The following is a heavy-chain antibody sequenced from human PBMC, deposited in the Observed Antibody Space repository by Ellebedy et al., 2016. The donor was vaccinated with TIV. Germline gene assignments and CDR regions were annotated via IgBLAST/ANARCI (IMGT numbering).Heavy chain of an antibody. D-gene: IGHD6-13*01. J-gene: IGHJ5*02. CDR1: GFTFTSYG. V-gene: IGHV1-8*01. CDR2: MNPNSGNT. CDR3: ASWERRGSRCRS. Sequence: ASVKVSCXASGFTFTSYGISWVRQAPGQGLEWMGWMNPNSGNTGYAQKFQGRVTMTRNTSISTAYMELSSLRSEDTAVYYCASWERRGSRCRSWGQGTLVTVSS.